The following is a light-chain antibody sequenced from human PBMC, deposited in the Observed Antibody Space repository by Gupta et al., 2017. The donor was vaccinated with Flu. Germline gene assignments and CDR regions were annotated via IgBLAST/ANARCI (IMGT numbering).Light chain of an antibody. J-gene: IGLJ1*01. Sequence: QSAPTQPRSVSGSPGQSVTISCTGTSNDVGGYNRVSWYEQRPGKAPKLILYDVTERPSGVPDRFSGSKSGNTASLTISGLQADDEADYYCSSHASRVTWVVGTGTTVTVL. V-gene: IGLV2-11*01. CDR1: SNDVGGYNR. CDR2: DVT. CDR3: SSHASRVTWV.